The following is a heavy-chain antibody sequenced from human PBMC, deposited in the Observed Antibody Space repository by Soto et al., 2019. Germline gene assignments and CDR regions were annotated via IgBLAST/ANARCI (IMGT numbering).Heavy chain of an antibody. Sequence: QVQLQESGPGLVKPSQTLSLTCTVSGGSISSGDYYWSWIRQPPGKGLEWIGYIYYSGSTYYNPSLESRVTLSVDTPTNQFSLKLSSGTAADTAVYYCARERPDGSRLDPWGQGTLVTVSS. CDR1: GGSISSGDYY. D-gene: IGHD6-13*01. CDR2: IYYSGST. V-gene: IGHV4-30-4*01. CDR3: ARERPDGSRLDP. J-gene: IGHJ5*02.